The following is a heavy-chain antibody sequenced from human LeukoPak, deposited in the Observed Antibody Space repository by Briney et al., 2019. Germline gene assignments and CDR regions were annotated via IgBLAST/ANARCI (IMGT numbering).Heavy chain of an antibody. J-gene: IGHJ3*02. CDR2: INPNSGGT. D-gene: IGHD2-21*01. Sequence: SVKVSCKASGYTFTGYYMHWVRQAPGQGLEWMGWINPNSGGTNYAQKFQGRVTMTRDTSISTAYMELSRLRSDDTAVFYCARVIVPWGAFDIWGPGKMVTVSS. V-gene: IGHV1-2*02. CDR3: ARVIVPWGAFDI. CDR1: GYTFTGYY.